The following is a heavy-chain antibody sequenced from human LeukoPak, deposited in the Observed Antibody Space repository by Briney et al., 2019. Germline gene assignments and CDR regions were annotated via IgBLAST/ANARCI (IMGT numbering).Heavy chain of an antibody. V-gene: IGHV4-30-2*01. D-gene: IGHD3-10*01. Sequence: SETLSLTCAVSGGSISSGGYSWSWIRQPPGKGLEWIGYIYHSGSTYYNPSLKSRVTISVGRSKNQFSLKLSSVTAADTAVYYCARESITLNWFDPWGQGTLVTVSS. CDR1: GGSISSGGYS. CDR2: IYHSGST. CDR3: ARESITLNWFDP. J-gene: IGHJ5*02.